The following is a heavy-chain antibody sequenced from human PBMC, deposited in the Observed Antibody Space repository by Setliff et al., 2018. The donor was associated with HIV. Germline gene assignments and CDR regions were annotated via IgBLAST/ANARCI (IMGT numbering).Heavy chain of an antibody. CDR3: ARHYYYDRTGYSLDAFDI. CDR1: GGSISTYY. D-gene: IGHD3-22*01. V-gene: IGHV4-4*09. CDR2: INTRGST. Sequence: SETLSLTCTVSGGSISTYYWSWIRQPPGKRLEWIGYINTRGSTNYNPSLKSRVTISVDTSKNQFSLKLSSVTAADTAIYYCARHYYYDRTGYSLDAFDIWGQGTMVTVSS. J-gene: IGHJ3*02.